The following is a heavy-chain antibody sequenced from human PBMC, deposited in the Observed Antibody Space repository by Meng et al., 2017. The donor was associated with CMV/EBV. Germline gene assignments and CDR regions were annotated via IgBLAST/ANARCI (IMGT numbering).Heavy chain of an antibody. CDR1: GYTFTSYD. CDR3: ARARRDIVVVPAAYYLDY. Sequence: SVKVSCKASGYTFTSYDINWVRQATVQGLEWMGWMNPNSGHTGYAQKFQGRVTITRNTYISTAYMELSSLRSEDTAVYYCARARRDIVVVPAAYYLDYWGQGTLVTVSS. J-gene: IGHJ4*02. CDR2: MNPNSGHT. V-gene: IGHV1-8*03. D-gene: IGHD2-2*01.